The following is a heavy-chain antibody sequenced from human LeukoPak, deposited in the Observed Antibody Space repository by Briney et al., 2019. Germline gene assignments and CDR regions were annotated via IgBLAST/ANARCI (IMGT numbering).Heavy chain of an antibody. Sequence: GGSLRLSCAASGFTFSSYSMNWVRQAPGKGLEWVSSISSSSSYIYYADSVKGRFTISRDNAKNSLYLQMNSLRAEDTAVYYCAREVRSSPRNPGGEPLFDYWGQGTLVTVSS. CDR1: GFTFSSYS. D-gene: IGHD1-14*01. CDR3: AREVRSSPRNPGGEPLFDY. CDR2: ISSSSSYI. J-gene: IGHJ4*02. V-gene: IGHV3-21*04.